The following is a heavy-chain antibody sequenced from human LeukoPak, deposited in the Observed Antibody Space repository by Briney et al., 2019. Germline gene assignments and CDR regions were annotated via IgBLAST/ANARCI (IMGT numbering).Heavy chain of an antibody. CDR1: GFTFSIYW. CDR2: INSDGSST. J-gene: IGHJ4*02. V-gene: IGHV3-74*01. Sequence: KPGGSLRLSCAASGFTFSIYWVHWVRQAPGKGLVWVSSINSDGSSTSYADSVKGRFTISRDNAKNTLYLQRNTLRAEDTAVYYCASLDYWGQGTPVTVSS. CDR3: ASLDY.